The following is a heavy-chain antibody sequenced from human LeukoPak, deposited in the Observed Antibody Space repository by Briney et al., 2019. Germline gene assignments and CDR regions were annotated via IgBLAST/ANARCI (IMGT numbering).Heavy chain of an antibody. CDR3: AREKRGYYYYDSSGYRYIDY. CDR2: IYYSGST. D-gene: IGHD3-22*01. J-gene: IGHJ4*02. CDR1: DGSINSYY. Sequence: PSETLSLTCSVSDGSINSYYWSWIRQPPGKGLEWIGYIYYSGSTNYNPSLKSRVTISVDTSKNQFSLKLSSVTAADTAVYYCAREKRGYYYYDSSGYRYIDYWGQGTLVTVSS. V-gene: IGHV4-59*01.